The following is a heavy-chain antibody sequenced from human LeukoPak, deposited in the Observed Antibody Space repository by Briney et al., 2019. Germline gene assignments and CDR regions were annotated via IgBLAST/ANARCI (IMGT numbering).Heavy chain of an antibody. Sequence: GGSLRLSCAASGFTFNNYTMNWVRQAPGKGLEWVSSISRNGIYIKYVDSVKGRFTVSRDNAKNSMYLQMNSLRAQDTAVYYCARDGLPATVANWFDPWGQGTLVTVSS. CDR3: ARDGLPATVANWFDP. CDR2: ISRNGIYI. J-gene: IGHJ5*02. CDR1: GFTFNNYT. V-gene: IGHV3-21*01. D-gene: IGHD2-15*01.